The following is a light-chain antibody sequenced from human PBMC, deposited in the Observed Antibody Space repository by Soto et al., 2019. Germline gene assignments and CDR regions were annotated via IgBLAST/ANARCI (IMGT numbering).Light chain of an antibody. CDR3: QQYNNWPYT. CDR2: GAS. V-gene: IGKV3-15*01. J-gene: IGKJ2*01. Sequence: EIVMTQSPATLSVSPGERATLSCRASQSVSSNLAWYQQKPGQAPRLLIYGASTRATGIPARFSGSRSGTEFTLTISSLQSEDFAVYQCQQYNNWPYTFGQGTKLEIK. CDR1: QSVSSN.